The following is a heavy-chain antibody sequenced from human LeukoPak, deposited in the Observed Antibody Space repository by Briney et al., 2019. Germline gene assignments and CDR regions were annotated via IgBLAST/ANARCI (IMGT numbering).Heavy chain of an antibody. D-gene: IGHD3-10*01. CDR1: GITLSNYG. Sequence: GGSLRLSCAVSGITLSNYGMSWVRQAPGKGLEWVAGLSGSGGGTNYADSVQGRFTIPRDNPKNALYLQMNSLRAEDTAVYFCAKRGVVIRVFLVGFHKEAYYFDSWGQGALVTVSS. V-gene: IGHV3-23*01. CDR2: LSGSGGGT. J-gene: IGHJ4*02. CDR3: AKRGVVIRVFLVGFHKEAYYFDS.